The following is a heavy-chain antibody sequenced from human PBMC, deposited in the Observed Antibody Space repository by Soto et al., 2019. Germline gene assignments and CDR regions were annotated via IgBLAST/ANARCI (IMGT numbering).Heavy chain of an antibody. J-gene: IGHJ6*02. CDR2: MWYDGSNK. V-gene: IGHV3-33*01. Sequence: QVQLVESGGGVVQPGRSLRLSCAASGFTFSSYGMHWVRQAPGKGLEWVAVMWYDGSNKYYADSVKGRFTISRDNSKNTLYLQMNSLRAEDTAVYYCARGNSIAAAGTWYGMDVWGQGTTVTVSS. CDR3: ARGNSIAAAGTWYGMDV. D-gene: IGHD6-13*01. CDR1: GFTFSSYG.